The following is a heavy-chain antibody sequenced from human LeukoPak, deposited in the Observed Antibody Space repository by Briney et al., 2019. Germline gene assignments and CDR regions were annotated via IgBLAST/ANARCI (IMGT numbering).Heavy chain of an antibody. J-gene: IGHJ4*02. D-gene: IGHD3-3*01. CDR2: ISGSSRYI. V-gene: IGHV3-21*01. CDR3: ARVNSARVVSLEGSWAGSLGFDH. Sequence: NAGGSLRLSCAASGFSMSNYTLTWVRQSPGKGLEWVSSISGSSRYIHYSDSVRGRFTISRDNAKNTLYLRMDSPTAGDTAVYYCARVNSARVVSLEGSWAGSLGFDHWGPGTLVTVSS. CDR1: GFSMSNYT.